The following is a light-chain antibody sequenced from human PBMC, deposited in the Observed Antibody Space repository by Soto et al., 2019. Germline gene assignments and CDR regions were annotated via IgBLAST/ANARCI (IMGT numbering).Light chain of an antibody. CDR2: LNSDGSH. Sequence: QLVLTQSPSASASLGASVNLTCTLSSGHISYAIAWHQQQPEKGPRYLMKLNSDGSHSKGDGIPDRFSGSSSGAERYLTVSRHPSEDEADYYCQTWGTGTVVFGGGNKLTVL. CDR1: SGHISYA. CDR3: QTWGTGTVV. V-gene: IGLV4-69*01. J-gene: IGLJ2*01.